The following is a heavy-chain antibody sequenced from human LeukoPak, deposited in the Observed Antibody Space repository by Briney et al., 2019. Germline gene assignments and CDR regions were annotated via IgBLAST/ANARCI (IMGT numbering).Heavy chain of an antibody. D-gene: IGHD2-8*01. Sequence: GGSLRLSCAASGFTFSSYSMNWVRQAPGKGLEWVSSISSSSSYIYYADSVKGRFTISRDNAKNSLYLQMNSLRAEDTAVYYCARGLILRHHLAGFDYWGQGTLVTVSS. CDR1: GFTFSSYS. V-gene: IGHV3-21*01. CDR2: ISSSSSYI. CDR3: ARGLILRHHLAGFDY. J-gene: IGHJ4*02.